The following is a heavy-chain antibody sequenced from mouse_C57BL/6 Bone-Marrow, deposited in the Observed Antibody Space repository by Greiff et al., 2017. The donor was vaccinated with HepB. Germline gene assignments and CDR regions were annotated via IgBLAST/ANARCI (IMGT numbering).Heavy chain of an antibody. D-gene: IGHD2-4*01. Sequence: DVKLVESGGGLVQPGESLKLSCESNEYEFPSHDMSWVRKTPEKRLELVAAINSDGGSTYYPDTMDRRFIISRDNTKKTLYLQMSSLRSEDTALYYCARHDYPLYAMDYWGQGTSVTVSS. CDR1: EYEFPSHD. V-gene: IGHV5-2*01. CDR2: INSDGGST. CDR3: ARHDYPLYAMDY. J-gene: IGHJ4*01.